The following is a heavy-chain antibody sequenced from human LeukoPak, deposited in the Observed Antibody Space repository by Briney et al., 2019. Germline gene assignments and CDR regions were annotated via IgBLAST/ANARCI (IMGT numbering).Heavy chain of an antibody. CDR2: ISAGGETT. J-gene: IGHJ4*02. V-gene: IGHV3-23*01. Sequence: GRSRRLSCAASRFRFSTFPMGWVRQAPGKGLEWVSGISAGGETTFYADSVKGRFTISRDNAKNSLYLQMNSLRAEDTAVYYCASVWSEDYFDYWGQGTLVTVSS. CDR3: ASVWSEDYFDY. D-gene: IGHD2-21*01. CDR1: RFRFSTFP.